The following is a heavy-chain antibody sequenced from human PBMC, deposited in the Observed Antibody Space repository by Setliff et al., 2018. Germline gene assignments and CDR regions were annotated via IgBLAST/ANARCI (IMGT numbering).Heavy chain of an antibody. CDR2: INGNSGVT. J-gene: IGHJ5*02. CDR3: AQTKGFVDGYLDP. V-gene: IGHV1-2*02. D-gene: IGHD2-21*02. CDR1: GYAFITFG. Sequence: ASVKVSCKTSGYAFITFGMSWVRQAPGQGLEWMGWINGNSGVTKYAQKFQGRVTMTSDTSISIVYMDLTRLTSDDTAVYYCAQTKGFVDGYLDPWGQGTLVTVSS.